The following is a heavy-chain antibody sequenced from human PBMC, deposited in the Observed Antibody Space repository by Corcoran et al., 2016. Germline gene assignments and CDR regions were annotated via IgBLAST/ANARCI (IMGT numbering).Heavy chain of an antibody. D-gene: IGHD2-2*01. CDR1: GGSISSYY. J-gene: IGHJ6*02. CDR3: ARLRIETPRVVPAASWGYYYGMDV. V-gene: IGHV4-59*01. CDR2: IYYSGST. Sequence: QVQLQESGPGLVKPSETLSLTCTVSGGSISSYYWSWIRQPPGKGLEWIGYIYYSGSTNYNPSLKSRVTISVDTSKNQFSLKLSSVTAADTAVYYCARLRIETPRVVPAASWGYYYGMDVWGQGTTVTVSS.